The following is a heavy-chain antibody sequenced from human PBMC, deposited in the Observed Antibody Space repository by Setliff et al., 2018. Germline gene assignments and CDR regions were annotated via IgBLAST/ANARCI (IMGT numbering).Heavy chain of an antibody. CDR2: IYTGGST. J-gene: IGHJ4*02. Sequence: PSETLSLTCTVSGDSISSGTYYWSYWTWIRQPAGKGLEWIGHIYTGGSTFYNPSLKSRVTMSVDTSKNQFSLKLSSVTAADTAVYYCATLRTSTHFDYWGQGTLVTVSS. CDR1: GDSISSGTYY. D-gene: IGHD1-1*01. CDR3: ATLRTSTHFDY. V-gene: IGHV4-61*09.